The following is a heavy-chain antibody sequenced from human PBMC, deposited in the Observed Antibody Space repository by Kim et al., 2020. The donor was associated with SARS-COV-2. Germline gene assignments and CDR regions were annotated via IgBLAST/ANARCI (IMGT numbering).Heavy chain of an antibody. J-gene: IGHJ5*01. Sequence: ASVKVSCKASGNTFSSSAVNWVRQAPGQGLEWMGWISTVIGNPTYAQSFTGRVTFTVDASVSTAYLQISSLKSEDTAMYYCAREPLLPVEDTYWFDFGG. CDR1: GNTFSSSA. CDR3: AREPLLPVEDTYWFDF. V-gene: IGHV7-4-1*02. CDR2: ISTVIGNP. D-gene: IGHD2-2*01.